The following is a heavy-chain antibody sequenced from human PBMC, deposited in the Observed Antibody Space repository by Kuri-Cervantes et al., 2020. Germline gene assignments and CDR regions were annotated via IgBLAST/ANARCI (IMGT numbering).Heavy chain of an antibody. V-gene: IGHV3-21*04. D-gene: IGHD3-10*01. CDR1: GFTFSSYS. CDR2: ISSSSSYI. J-gene: IGHJ4*02. CDR3: ARGYYGSGSYPSW. Sequence: GESLKISCAASGFTFSSYSMNWVRQAPGKGLEWVSSISSSSSYIYYADSVKGRFTISRDNAKNSLYLQMNSLRAEDTAAYYCARGYYGSGSYPSWWGQGTLVTVSS.